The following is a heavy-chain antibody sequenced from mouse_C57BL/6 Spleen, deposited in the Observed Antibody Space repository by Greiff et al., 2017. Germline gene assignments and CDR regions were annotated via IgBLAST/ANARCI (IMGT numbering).Heavy chain of an antibody. J-gene: IGHJ2*01. V-gene: IGHV1-80*01. D-gene: IGHD1-1*01. CDR2: IYPGDGDT. CDR3: ARGGDDSSWGGFDY. Sequence: VKLVESGAELVKPGASVKISCKASGYAFSSYWMNWVKQRPGKGLEWIGQIYPGDGDTNYNGKFKGKATLAADKSSSTAYMQLSSLTSEDSAVYVCARGGDDSSWGGFDYWGQGTTLTVSS. CDR1: GYAFSSYW.